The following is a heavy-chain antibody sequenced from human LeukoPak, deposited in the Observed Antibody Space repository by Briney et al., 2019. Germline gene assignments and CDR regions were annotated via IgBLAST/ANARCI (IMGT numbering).Heavy chain of an antibody. Sequence: ASVKVSCKASGYTFTGYYMHWVLQAPGQGLEWMGRINPNSGGTNYAQKFQGRVTMTRDTSISTAYMELSRLRSDDTAVYYCARNIGSYYYDSSFDYWGQGTLVTVSS. V-gene: IGHV1-2*06. CDR3: ARNIGSYYYDSSFDY. D-gene: IGHD3-22*01. CDR2: INPNSGGT. J-gene: IGHJ4*02. CDR1: GYTFTGYY.